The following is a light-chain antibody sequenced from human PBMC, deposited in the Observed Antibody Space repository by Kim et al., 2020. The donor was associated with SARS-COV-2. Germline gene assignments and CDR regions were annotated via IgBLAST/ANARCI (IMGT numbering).Light chain of an antibody. CDR1: RCSIASNY. CDR2: EDN. V-gene: IGLV6-57*01. J-gene: IGLJ3*02. Sequence: VNIYCTRSRCSIASNYVQWYQQRPGSSPPTVIYEDNQRPSGVPDRFSGSIDSSSNSASLTLSGLKTEDEADYYCQSYDSSNPNWVFGGGTQLTVL. CDR3: QSYDSSNPNWV.